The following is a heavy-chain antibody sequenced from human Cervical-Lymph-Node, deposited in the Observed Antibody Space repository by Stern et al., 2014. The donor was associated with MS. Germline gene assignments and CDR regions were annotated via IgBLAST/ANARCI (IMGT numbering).Heavy chain of an antibody. V-gene: IGHV1-69*06. J-gene: IGHJ6*02. CDR2: ILPIFGTA. Sequence: DQLVESGAEVKKPGSSVKVSCKASGGTFSNFGFSWVRQAPGQGLDWMGGILPIFGTAHYAQKFQGKVTITADISTSTAYLELNSLRSEDTDVYYCARDNDDNGMDVWGQGTTVIVSS. CDR1: GGTFSNFG. CDR3: ARDNDDNGMDV. D-gene: IGHD1-1*01.